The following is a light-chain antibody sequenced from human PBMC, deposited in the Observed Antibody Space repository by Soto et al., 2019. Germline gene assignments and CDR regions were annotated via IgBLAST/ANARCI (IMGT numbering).Light chain of an antibody. J-gene: IGLJ1*01. CDR3: SSYAGSNTFV. V-gene: IGLV2-8*01. Sequence: QSALTQPPSASGSPGQSVTISCSGTSSDVGGYDSVSWYQHHPGNVPNLIIFDVDKWPSGVPDRFSAFKSGTTASLTVSGLRAEDEADYYCSSYAGSNTFVFGTGTKVTVL. CDR1: SSDVGGYDS. CDR2: DVD.